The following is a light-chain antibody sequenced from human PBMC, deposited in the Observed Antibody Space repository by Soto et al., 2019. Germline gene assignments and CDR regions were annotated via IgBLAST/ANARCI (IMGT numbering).Light chain of an antibody. J-gene: IGLJ1*01. CDR3: SSYTSSSTPYV. CDR1: SSDVCGYNY. V-gene: IGLV2-14*01. CDR2: EVS. Sequence: QSALTQPASVSGSPGQSITISCTGTSSDVCGYNYVSWYQQHSGKAPKLMIYEVSNRPSGVSNRFSGSKSGNTASLTISGLQAEDEADYCSSYTSSSTPYVFGTGTKLTVL.